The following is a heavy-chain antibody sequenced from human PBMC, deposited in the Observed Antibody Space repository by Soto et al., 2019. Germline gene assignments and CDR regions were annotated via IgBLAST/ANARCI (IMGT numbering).Heavy chain of an antibody. Sequence: SETLSLTCTVSGGSISSGGYYWSWIRQHPGKGLEWIGYIYYSGSTYYNPSLKSRVTISVDTSKNQFSLKLCSVTAADTAVYYCARWCPSGYRRDNWFDPWGQGTLVTVSS. V-gene: IGHV4-31*03. CDR1: GGSISSGGYY. CDR2: IYYSGST. D-gene: IGHD3-3*01. CDR3: ARWCPSGYRRDNWFDP. J-gene: IGHJ5*02.